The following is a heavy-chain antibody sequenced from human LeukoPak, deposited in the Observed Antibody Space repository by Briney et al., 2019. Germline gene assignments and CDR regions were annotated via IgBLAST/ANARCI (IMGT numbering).Heavy chain of an antibody. CDR1: GGSISSYY. Sequence: PSETLSLTCTVSGGSISSYYWSWIRQPPGKGLEWIGYIYYSGSTNYNSSLKSRVTISVDTSKNQFSLKLSSVTAADTAVYYCARGGDYYNPIIDFWGQGTLVTVSS. CDR2: IYYSGST. D-gene: IGHD3-22*01. CDR3: ARGGDYYNPIIDF. V-gene: IGHV4-59*01. J-gene: IGHJ4*02.